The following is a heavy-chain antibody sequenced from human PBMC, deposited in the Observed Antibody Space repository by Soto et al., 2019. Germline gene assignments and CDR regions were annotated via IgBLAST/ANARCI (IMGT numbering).Heavy chain of an antibody. Sequence: SETLSLTCAVSGGSISSGGYSLSWIRQPPGKGLEWIGYIYHSGSTYYNPSLKRRVTISVDRSKNQFSLKLSSVTAADTAVYYCATDRSVGDANYYYGPDVWGQGTMGPXS. V-gene: IGHV4-30-2*01. J-gene: IGHJ6*02. CDR2: IYHSGST. CDR1: GGSISSGGYS. CDR3: ATDRSVGDANYYYGPDV. D-gene: IGHD1-26*01.